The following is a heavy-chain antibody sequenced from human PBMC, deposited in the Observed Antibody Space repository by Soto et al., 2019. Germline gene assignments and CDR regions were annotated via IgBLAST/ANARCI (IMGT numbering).Heavy chain of an antibody. CDR1: GFSFNRFW. J-gene: IGHJ4*02. Sequence: EVQLVESGGGLVQPGGSLRLSCAASGFSFNRFWMNWVRQAPGKGLEWVATIKGDGSEKQYVDAVKGRFTVSGDNAKNLVYLQMDSLRAEDTALYYCARERAPRLSDHWGQGTPVTVSA. D-gene: IGHD6-6*01. V-gene: IGHV3-7*03. CDR2: IKGDGSEK. CDR3: ARERAPRLSDH.